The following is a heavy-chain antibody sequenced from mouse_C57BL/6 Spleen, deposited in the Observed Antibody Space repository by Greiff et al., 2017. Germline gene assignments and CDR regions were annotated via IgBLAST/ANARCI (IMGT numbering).Heavy chain of an antibody. Sequence: EVKLLESGPGLVKPSQSLSLTCSVTGYSITSGYYWNWIRQFPGNKLEWMGYISYDGSNNYNPSLKNRISITRDTSKNQFFLKLNSVTTEDTATYYCARDGNYEDYFDYWGQGTTLTVSS. CDR1: GYSITSGYY. V-gene: IGHV3-6*01. J-gene: IGHJ2*01. CDR2: ISYDGSN. D-gene: IGHD2-1*01. CDR3: ARDGNYEDYFDY.